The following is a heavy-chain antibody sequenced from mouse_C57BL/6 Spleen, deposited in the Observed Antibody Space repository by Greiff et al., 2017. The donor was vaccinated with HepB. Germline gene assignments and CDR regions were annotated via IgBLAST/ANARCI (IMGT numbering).Heavy chain of an antibody. J-gene: IGHJ3*01. CDR3: ARDLPLYDYDEGTPGLFAY. CDR2: ISYDGSN. D-gene: IGHD2-4*01. V-gene: IGHV3-6*01. CDR1: GYSITSGYY. Sequence: VQLQQSGPGLVKPSQSLSLTCSVTGYSITSGYYWNWIRQFPGNKLEWMGYISYDGSNNYNPSLKNRISITRDTSKNQFFLKLNSVTTEDTATYYCARDLPLYDYDEGTPGLFAYWGQGTLVTVSA.